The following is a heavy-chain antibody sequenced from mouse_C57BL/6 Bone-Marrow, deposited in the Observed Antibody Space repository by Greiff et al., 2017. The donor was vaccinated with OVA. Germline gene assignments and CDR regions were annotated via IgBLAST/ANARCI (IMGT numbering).Heavy chain of an antibody. J-gene: IGHJ2*01. Sequence: VQLKQSGPVLVKPGASVKMSCKASGYTFTDYYMNWVKQSHGKSLEWIGVINPYNGGTSYNQKFKGKATLTVDKSSSTAYMELNSLTSEDSAVYYCARTYYSNPVYFDYWGQGTTLTVSS. V-gene: IGHV1-19*01. CDR1: GYTFTDYY. CDR2: INPYNGGT. D-gene: IGHD2-5*01. CDR3: ARTYYSNPVYFDY.